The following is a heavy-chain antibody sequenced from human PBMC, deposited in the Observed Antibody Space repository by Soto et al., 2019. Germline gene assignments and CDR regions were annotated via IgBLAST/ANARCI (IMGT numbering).Heavy chain of an antibody. D-gene: IGHD2-2*01. J-gene: IGHJ6*02. CDR1: GFTFSSYG. V-gene: IGHV3-30*18. Sequence: QVQLVESGGGVVQPGRSLRLSCAASGFTFSSYGMHWVRQAPGKGLEWVAVISYDGSNKYYADSVKGRFTISRDNSKNTLYLQMNSLRAEDTAVYYCAKRRGYCSSTSCYRDSYGMDVWGQGTTVTVSS. CDR3: AKRRGYCSSTSCYRDSYGMDV. CDR2: ISYDGSNK.